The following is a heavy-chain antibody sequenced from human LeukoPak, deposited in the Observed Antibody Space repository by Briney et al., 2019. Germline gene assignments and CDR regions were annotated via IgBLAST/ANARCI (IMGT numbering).Heavy chain of an antibody. CDR1: GYTFTNYY. V-gene: IGHV1-46*01. Sequence: ASVKVSCKASGYTFTNYYMHWVRQAPGQGLEWMGIINPSGGSTSYVQEFQGRVTMTRDTSTNTLYMELNSLRSEDTAVYYCARGPATGDFDYWGQGTLVTVSS. CDR3: ARGPATGDFDY. J-gene: IGHJ4*02. D-gene: IGHD1-1*01. CDR2: INPSGGST.